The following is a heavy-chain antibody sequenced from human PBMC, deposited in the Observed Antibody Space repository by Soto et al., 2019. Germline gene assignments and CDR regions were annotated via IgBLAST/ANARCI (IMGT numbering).Heavy chain of an antibody. V-gene: IGHV3-30*18. Sequence: QVHLVESGGGVVQPGRSLRLSCAASGFSFSTYGMHWVRQAPGKGLEWVAFISNDGSNKYYADFVKGRITISRDNSKNTRDQQMNSLRAEDTAVYYGAKGFGNYWAFDYWGQGTLVTVAS. CDR1: GFSFSTYG. J-gene: IGHJ4*02. CDR2: ISNDGSNK. CDR3: AKGFGNYWAFDY. D-gene: IGHD1-26*01.